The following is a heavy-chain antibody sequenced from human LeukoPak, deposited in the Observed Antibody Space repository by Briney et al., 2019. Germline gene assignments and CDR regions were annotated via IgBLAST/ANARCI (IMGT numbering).Heavy chain of an antibody. V-gene: IGHV3-9*01. CDR1: GFIFNNYA. CDR3: AKDNRRHYTSGPNPDSLH. CDR2: ISWNSGSI. Sequence: GRSLRLSCAGSGFIFNNYAMHWVRQPPGKGLEWVSGISWNSGSIDYADSVKGRFTVSRDNAKNSLYLQMNSLRVEDTAFYYCAKDNRRHYTSGPNPDSLHWGQGALVTVSS. D-gene: IGHD6-19*01. J-gene: IGHJ4*02.